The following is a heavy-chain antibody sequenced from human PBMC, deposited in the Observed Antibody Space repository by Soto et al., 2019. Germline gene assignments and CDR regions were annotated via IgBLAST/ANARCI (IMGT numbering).Heavy chain of an antibody. CDR3: ARGRIDCSSTSCYANYYYYYYMDV. CDR2: VTPNSGST. D-gene: IGHD2-2*01. Sequence: ASVKVSCKASGYTFQTYDIIWVRQATGQGLEWMGWVTPNSGSTVYAQKFQGRVTMTRNTSISTAYMELSSLRSEDTAVYYCARGRIDCSSTSCYANYYYYYYMDVWGKGTTVTVSS. V-gene: IGHV1-8*02. J-gene: IGHJ6*03. CDR1: GYTFQTYD.